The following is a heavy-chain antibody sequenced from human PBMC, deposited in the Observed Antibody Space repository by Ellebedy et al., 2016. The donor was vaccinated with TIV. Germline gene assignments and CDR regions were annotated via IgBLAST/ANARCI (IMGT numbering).Heavy chain of an antibody. Sequence: GSLRLSCTVSGGSISSSSYYWGWIRQPPGKGLEWIGNFYYSGSTYYNPSLKSRVTISVDTSKTQFSLKMSPVTAADTAVYYCAESSGSFEAFDIWGQGTMVTVSS. J-gene: IGHJ3*02. V-gene: IGHV4-39*07. CDR1: GGSISSSSYY. CDR2: FYYSGST. CDR3: AESSGSFEAFDI. D-gene: IGHD6-19*01.